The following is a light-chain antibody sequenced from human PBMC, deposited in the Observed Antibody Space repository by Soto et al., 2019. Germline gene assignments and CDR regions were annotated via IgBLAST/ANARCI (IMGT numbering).Light chain of an antibody. CDR1: QSISSW. V-gene: IGKV1-5*03. CDR3: QQYNSYET. J-gene: IGKJ1*01. CDR2: KAS. Sequence: DIQITQSPSTLSASVGDRVTTTCRASQSISSWLAWYQQKPGKAPKLLIYKASSLESGVPSRFSGSGSGTEFSLTISSLQPDDFATYYCQQYNSYETFGQGTKVDI.